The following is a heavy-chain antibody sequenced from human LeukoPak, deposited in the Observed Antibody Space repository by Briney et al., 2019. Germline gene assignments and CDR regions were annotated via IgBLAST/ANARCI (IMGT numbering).Heavy chain of an antibody. J-gene: IGHJ4*02. D-gene: IGHD3-16*01. CDR3: ARGGSK. CDR2: MYYSGKT. V-gene: IGHV4-31*03. CDR1: GDSISGGGYF. Sequence: SETLSLTCTVSGDSISGGGYFWTWIRQHPGKGLEWIGYMYYSGKTYYNPSLKSRVIISIDTSKNQFSLNVSSVTAADTAVYYCARGGSKWGQGTLVTVSS.